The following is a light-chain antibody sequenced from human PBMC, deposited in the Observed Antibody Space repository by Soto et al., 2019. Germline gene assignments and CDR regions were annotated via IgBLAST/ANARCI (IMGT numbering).Light chain of an antibody. V-gene: IGKV4-1*01. CDR1: QSVLYSSNNNNY. Sequence: DIVMTQSPDSLAVSLGERATINCKSGQSVLYSSNNNNYLAWYQQKPGQPPKLLIYWASTRESGVPDRFSGSGSGTDFTLTISSLQAEDVAVYYCQQYYSTPITFGQGTRLEIK. CDR3: QQYYSTPIT. CDR2: WAS. J-gene: IGKJ5*01.